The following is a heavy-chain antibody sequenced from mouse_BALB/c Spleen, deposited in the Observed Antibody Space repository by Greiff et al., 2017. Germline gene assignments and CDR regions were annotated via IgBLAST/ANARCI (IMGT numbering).Heavy chain of an antibody. CDR1: GYSITSDYA. CDR2: ISYSGST. D-gene: IGHD2-2*01. CDR3: ARLGYDEASYAMDY. Sequence: EVKLVESGPGLVKPSQSLSLTCTVTGYSITSDYAWNWIRQFPGNKLEWMGYISYSGSTSYNPSLKSRISITRDTSKNQFFLQLNSVTTEDTATYYCARLGYDEASYAMDYWGQGTSVTVSS. V-gene: IGHV3-2*02. J-gene: IGHJ4*01.